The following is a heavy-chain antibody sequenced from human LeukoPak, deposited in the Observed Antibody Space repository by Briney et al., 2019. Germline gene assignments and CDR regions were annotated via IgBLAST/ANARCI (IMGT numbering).Heavy chain of an antibody. D-gene: IGHD6-19*01. CDR2: IYTSGST. Sequence: SQTLSLTCTVSGGSFISGSFYWSWIRQPAGKGLEWIGRIYTSGSTNYNPSLKSRVAISIDTSKDQVSLKLNSVTAADTAVYYCAATPAVAGQTSFDYWGQEALVAVSS. CDR1: GGSFISGSFY. J-gene: IGHJ4*02. CDR3: AATPAVAGQTSFDY. V-gene: IGHV4-61*02.